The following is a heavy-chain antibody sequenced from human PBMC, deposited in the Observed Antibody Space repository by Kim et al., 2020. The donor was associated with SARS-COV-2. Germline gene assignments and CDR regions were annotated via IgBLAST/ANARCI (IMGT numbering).Heavy chain of an antibody. CDR2: ISYDGSNK. J-gene: IGHJ3*02. CDR1: GFTFSSYG. D-gene: IGHD2-2*01. Sequence: GGSLRLSCAASGFTFSSYGMHWVRQAPGKGLEWVAVISYDGSNKYYADSVKGRFTISRDNSKNTLYLQMNSLRAEDTAVYYCAKRVSMSSDAFDIWGQGTMVTVSS. CDR3: AKRVSMSSDAFDI. V-gene: IGHV3-30*18.